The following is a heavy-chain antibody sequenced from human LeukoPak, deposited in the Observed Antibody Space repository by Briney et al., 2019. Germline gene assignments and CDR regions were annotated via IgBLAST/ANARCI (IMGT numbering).Heavy chain of an antibody. CDR1: GFIFTNYY. J-gene: IGHJ6*04. CDR2: ISSSGSTI. Sequence: GGSLRLSCAASGFIFTNYYMSWVRQAPGKGLEWVSYISSSGSTIYYADSVKGRFTISRDNAKNSLYLQMNSLRAEDTAVYYCAELGITMIGGVWGKGTTVTISS. D-gene: IGHD3-10*02. CDR3: AELGITMIGGV. V-gene: IGHV3-11*04.